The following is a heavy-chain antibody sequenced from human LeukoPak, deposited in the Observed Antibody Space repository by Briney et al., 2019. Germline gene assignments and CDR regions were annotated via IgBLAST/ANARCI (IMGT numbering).Heavy chain of an antibody. CDR3: ARGGYYDILTGYLT. CDR1: GFTFSSYD. CDR2: ISFDGSKK. Sequence: GGSLRLSCAASGFTFSSYDMHWVRQAPGKGLEWVAVISFDGSKKYYGDSVKGRFSISRDNSRNTLYLQMNSLRAEDTAVYYCARGGYYDILTGYLTWGQGTLDTVSS. V-gene: IGHV3-30*03. D-gene: IGHD3-9*01. J-gene: IGHJ5*02.